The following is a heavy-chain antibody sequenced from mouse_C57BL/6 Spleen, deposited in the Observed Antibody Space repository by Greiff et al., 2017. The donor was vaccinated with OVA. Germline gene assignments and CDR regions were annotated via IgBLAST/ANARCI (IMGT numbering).Heavy chain of an antibody. CDR2: IDPSDSDT. V-gene: IGHV1-52*01. J-gene: IGHJ2*01. CDR1: GYTFTSYW. CDR3: ARGDYGSSYFDY. Sequence: QVQLQQPGAELVRPGSSVKLSCKASGYTFTSYWMPWVKQRPIQGLEWIGNIDPSDSDTHYNQKFKDKATLTVDKSSSTAYMQLSSLTSEDSAVYYCARGDYGSSYFDYWGQGTTLTVSS. D-gene: IGHD1-1*01.